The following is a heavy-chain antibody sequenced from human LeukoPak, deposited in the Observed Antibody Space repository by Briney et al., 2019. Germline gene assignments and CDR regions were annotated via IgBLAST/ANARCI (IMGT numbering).Heavy chain of an antibody. CDR1: GFTLSSYA. J-gene: IGHJ4*02. D-gene: IGHD3-22*01. CDR3: AKDINYCDSSEVFDN. CDR2: INGNGGST. Sequence: GGSLRLSCAASGFTLSSYAMSWVRQAPGKGLEWVSAINGNGGSTYYADSVKGRFTISRDNSKNTLYLQMDSLRAEDTAVYYCAKDINYCDSSEVFDNWGQGTLVTVSS. V-gene: IGHV3-23*01.